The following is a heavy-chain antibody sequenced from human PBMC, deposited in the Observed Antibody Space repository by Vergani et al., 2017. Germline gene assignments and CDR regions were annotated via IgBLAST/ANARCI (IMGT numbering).Heavy chain of an antibody. CDR2: INHSGST. CDR3: ARVRIAARGWFDP. D-gene: IGHD6-6*01. CDR1: GGSISSGSYY. Sequence: QVQLQESGPGLVKPSQTLSLTCTVSGGSISSGSYYWSWIRQPPGKGLEWIGEINHSGSTNYNPSLKSRVTISVDTSKNQFSLKLSSVTAADTAVYYCARVRIAARGWFDPWGQGTLVTVSS. V-gene: IGHV4-39*07. J-gene: IGHJ5*02.